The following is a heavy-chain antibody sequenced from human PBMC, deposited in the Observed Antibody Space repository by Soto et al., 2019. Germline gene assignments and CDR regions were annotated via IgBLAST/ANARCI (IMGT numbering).Heavy chain of an antibody. CDR1: GFTFRTYG. J-gene: IGHJ4*02. CDR3: ARGRVDGGELDL. CDR2: LWYDASNK. V-gene: IGHV3-33*01. Sequence: VQLVASGGGVVQPGRSLRLSCAASGFTFRTYGMYWVRQAPGKGLEWVAVLWYDASNKYYADSVKGRFTISRDNSENTLYLQMNSLRAEDTAVYYCARGRVDGGELDLWGQGTLVTVSS. D-gene: IGHD1-26*01.